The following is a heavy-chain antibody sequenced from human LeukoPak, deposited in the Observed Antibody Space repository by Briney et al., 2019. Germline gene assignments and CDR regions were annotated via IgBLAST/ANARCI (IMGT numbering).Heavy chain of an antibody. J-gene: IGHJ3*02. CDR3: VKEIKVREYSTSGALEI. V-gene: IGHV3-9*03. D-gene: IGHD2/OR15-2a*01. CDR1: GIIFDQYA. CDR2: INWDSGAK. Sequence: PGRSLRLSCVGSGIIFDQYAMHWVRQAPGKGLEGVAGINWDSGAKGHADSVRGRFTISRDNAENSLYLEMNSLRAEDMALYYCVKEIKVREYSTSGALEIWGQGTMVTVSS.